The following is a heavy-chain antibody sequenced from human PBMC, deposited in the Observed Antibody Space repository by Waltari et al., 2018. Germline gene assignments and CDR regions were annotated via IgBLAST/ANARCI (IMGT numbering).Heavy chain of an antibody. CDR1: GGTFSSST. Sequence: QVQLVQSGAEVTKPGSSAKVSCKAFGGTFSSSTITGVRQAPGQGLDWMGRIIPILGLTYYAQSFQGRVTISADESTSTVYMELRSLRFEDSAVYYCATSHSGTYYDAIAVWGQGTKVTVS. D-gene: IGHD1-26*01. J-gene: IGHJ3*01. CDR2: IIPILGLT. CDR3: ATSHSGTYYDAIAV. V-gene: IGHV1-69*02.